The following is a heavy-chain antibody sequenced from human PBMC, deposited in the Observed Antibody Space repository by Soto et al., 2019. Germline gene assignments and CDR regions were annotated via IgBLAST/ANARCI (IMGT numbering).Heavy chain of an antibody. CDR1: GFTFNNYW. J-gene: IGHJ5*02. CDR2: INTDGSRT. V-gene: IGHV3-74*01. Sequence: EVQLVESGGELVQPGGSLRLSCAASGFTFNNYWMHWVRQAPGKGLVWVSRINTDGSRTTYADSVKGRFTISRDNAKNTLYLQMDSLRGEDTAVYYCAKVATGSYNWFDPWGQGTLVTVSS. D-gene: IGHD1-1*01. CDR3: AKVATGSYNWFDP.